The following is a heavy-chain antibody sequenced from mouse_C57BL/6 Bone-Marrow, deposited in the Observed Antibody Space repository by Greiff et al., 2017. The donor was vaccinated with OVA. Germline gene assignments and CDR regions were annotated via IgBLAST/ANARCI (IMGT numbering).Heavy chain of an antibody. J-gene: IGHJ4*01. CDR1: GYTFTSYW. V-gene: IGHV1-50*01. Sequence: VQLQQPGAELVKPGASVKLSCKASGYTFTSYWMQWVKQRPGQGLEWIGEIDPSDSYTNYNQKFKGKATLTVDTSSRTAYMQLSSLTSEDSAVYYCAREGGVAPYAMDYWGQGTSVTVSS. CDR2: IDPSDSYT. CDR3: AREGGVAPYAMDY. D-gene: IGHD1-1*01.